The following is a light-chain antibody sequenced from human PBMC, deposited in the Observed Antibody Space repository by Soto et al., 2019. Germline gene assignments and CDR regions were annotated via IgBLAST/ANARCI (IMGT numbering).Light chain of an antibody. CDR2: GAS. Sequence: EIVLTQSPGTLSLSPGERATLSCRASQSVNSRLAWYQHKPGQAPRLLISGASSRATGIPDRFSGSGSATDFTLTISRLEPEDFAVYYCQQYGSSPGTFGQGTKVDI. J-gene: IGKJ1*01. V-gene: IGKV3-20*01. CDR3: QQYGSSPGT. CDR1: QSVNSR.